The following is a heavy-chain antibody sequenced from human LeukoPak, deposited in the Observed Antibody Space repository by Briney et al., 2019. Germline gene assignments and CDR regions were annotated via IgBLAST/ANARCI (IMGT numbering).Heavy chain of an antibody. D-gene: IGHD3-22*01. J-gene: IGHJ5*02. CDR3: ARGGGYDSSGPFPFDP. CDR2: IYYSGST. Sequence: PSETLSLTCTVSGDSISSSSYYWGWVRQPPGKGLEWIGYIYYSGSTNYNPSLKSRVTISVDTSKNQFSLKLSSVTAADTAVYYCARGGGYDSSGPFPFDPWGQGTLVTVSS. CDR1: GDSISSSSYY. V-gene: IGHV4-61*05.